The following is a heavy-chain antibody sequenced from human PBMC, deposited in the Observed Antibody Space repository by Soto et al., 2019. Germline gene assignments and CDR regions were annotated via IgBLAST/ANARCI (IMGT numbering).Heavy chain of an antibody. V-gene: IGHV3-23*01. D-gene: IGHD3-10*01. Sequence: GGSLRLSCAASGFTFSSYAMSWVRQAPGKGLEWVSAISGSGGSTYYADSVKGRFTISRDNSKNTLYLQMNSLRAEDTAVYYCAKALPPITMVRGVINHMDVWGKGTTVTVSS. CDR1: GFTFSSYA. CDR2: ISGSGGST. J-gene: IGHJ6*03. CDR3: AKALPPITMVRGVINHMDV.